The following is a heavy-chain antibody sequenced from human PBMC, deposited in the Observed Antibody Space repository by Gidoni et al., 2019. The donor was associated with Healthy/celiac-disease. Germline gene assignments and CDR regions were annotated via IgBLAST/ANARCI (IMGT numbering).Heavy chain of an antibody. CDR2: ISGSGGST. J-gene: IGHJ3*02. V-gene: IGHV3-23*01. CDR3: AKETTYYDFWSGSGAFDI. CDR1: GFTFSSYA. D-gene: IGHD3-3*01. Sequence: EVQLLESGGGLVQPGGSLRLSCAASGFTFSSYAMSWVRQAPGKGLEWVSAISGSGGSTYYADSVKGRFTISRDNSKNTLYLQMNSLRAEDTAVYYCAKETTYYDFWSGSGAFDIWGQGTMVTVSS.